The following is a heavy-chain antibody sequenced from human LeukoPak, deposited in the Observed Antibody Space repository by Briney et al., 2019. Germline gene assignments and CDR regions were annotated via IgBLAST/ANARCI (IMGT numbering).Heavy chain of an antibody. J-gene: IGHJ4*02. V-gene: IGHV4-4*09. CDR1: GGSISSDY. CDR3: ARHGYSGSLGY. D-gene: IGHD1-26*01. Sequence: PSDTLSLTCTVSGGSISSDYWSWIRQPPGKGLEGIRYIYTSGSANYNPSLKSRATISVDTSKDQFSLTLSYVTAADTAVYYCARHGYSGSLGYWGQGTLVTVSS. CDR2: IYTSGSA.